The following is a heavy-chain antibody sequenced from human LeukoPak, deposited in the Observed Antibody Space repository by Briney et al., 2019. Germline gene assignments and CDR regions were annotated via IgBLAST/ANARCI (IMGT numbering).Heavy chain of an antibody. CDR2: ISSSGSTI. D-gene: IGHD1-26*01. CDR3: ARHNSGSYWGYFDY. Sequence: GGSLRLSCAASGFTFSDYYMSWIRQAPGKGLEWVSYISSSGSTIHYADSVKGRFTISRDNAKNSLFLQMNSLRAEDTAVYYCARHNSGSYWGYFDYWGQGTLVTVSS. CDR1: GFTFSDYY. J-gene: IGHJ4*02. V-gene: IGHV3-11*01.